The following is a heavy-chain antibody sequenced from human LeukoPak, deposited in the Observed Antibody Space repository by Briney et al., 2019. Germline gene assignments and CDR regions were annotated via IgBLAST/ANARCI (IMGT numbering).Heavy chain of an antibody. CDR1: GFTFSSYW. D-gene: IGHD3-22*01. J-gene: IGHJ4*02. CDR3: ASYYYDSSGSFDY. CDR2: IKQDGSEK. Sequence: GGSLRLSCAASGFTFSSYWMSWVRQAPGKGLEWVANIKQDGSEKYYVDSVKGRFTISRDNAKSSLYLQMNSLRAEDTAVYYCASYYYDSSGSFDYWGQGTLVTVSS. V-gene: IGHV3-7*01.